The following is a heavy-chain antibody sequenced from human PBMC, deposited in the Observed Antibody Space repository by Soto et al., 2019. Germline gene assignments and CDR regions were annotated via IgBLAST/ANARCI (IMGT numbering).Heavy chain of an antibody. CDR1: GDSISGGGFS. Sequence: SETLSLTCAVSGDSISGGGFSWNWIRQSPGKGLEWIGYIYPSGTSYYNPSLKSRVTISVDKSQNQFSLRLSSMTAADTAVYYCARGHYFGSGSTDWGHGTLVTVS. J-gene: IGHJ4*01. CDR2: IYPSGTS. D-gene: IGHD3-10*01. CDR3: ARGHYFGSGSTD. V-gene: IGHV4-30-2*06.